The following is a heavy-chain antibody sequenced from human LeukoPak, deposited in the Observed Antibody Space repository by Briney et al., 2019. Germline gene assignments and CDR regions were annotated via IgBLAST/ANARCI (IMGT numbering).Heavy chain of an antibody. V-gene: IGHV1-3*01. D-gene: IGHD4-23*01. CDR3: ASLSSYGGNSGDY. J-gene: IGHJ4*02. CDR1: GYTFTSYA. Sequence: ASMKVSCKASGYTFTSYAMHWVRQAPGQRLEWMGWINAGNGNTKYSQKFQGRVTITRDTSASTAYMELSSLRSEDTAVYYCASLSSYGGNSGDYWGQGTLVTVSS. CDR2: INAGNGNT.